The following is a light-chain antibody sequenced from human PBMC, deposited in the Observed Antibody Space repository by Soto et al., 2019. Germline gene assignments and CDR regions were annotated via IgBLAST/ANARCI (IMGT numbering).Light chain of an antibody. CDR3: QQYGASPPWT. CDR1: QDISSSY. J-gene: IGKJ1*01. Sequence: EIVLTQSPGTLSLSPGERATLSCRASQDISSSYLAWYQQKLGQAPRLLIYGASSRATGIPDRFSGSGSGTDFTLTISRLEPEDFAVYYGQQYGASPPWTFGQGTKVEIK. CDR2: GAS. V-gene: IGKV3-20*01.